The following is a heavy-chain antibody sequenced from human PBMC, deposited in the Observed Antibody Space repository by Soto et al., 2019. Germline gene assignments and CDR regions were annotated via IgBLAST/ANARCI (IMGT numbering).Heavy chain of an antibody. Sequence: GASVKVSCKASGYTFTSYYMHWVRQAPGQGLEWMGIINPSGGSTSYAQKFQGRVTMTRNTSISTAYMELSSLRSEDTAVYYCARELRRYDFWSGPMDVWGKGTTVTVSS. V-gene: IGHV1-46*01. CDR2: INPSGGST. CDR1: GYTFTSYY. CDR3: ARELRRYDFWSGPMDV. D-gene: IGHD3-3*01. J-gene: IGHJ6*04.